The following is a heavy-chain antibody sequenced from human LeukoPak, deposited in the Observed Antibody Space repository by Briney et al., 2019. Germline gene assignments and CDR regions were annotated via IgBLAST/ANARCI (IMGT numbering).Heavy chain of an antibody. CDR2: IYYSGST. J-gene: IGHJ4*02. V-gene: IGHV4-59*01. D-gene: IGHD2-15*01. CDR3: AGEWRYCSGGSCYRAFDY. Sequence: SETLSLTCTVSGGSISSYYWSWIRQPPGKGLEWIGYIYYSGSTNYNPSLKSRVTISVDTSKNQFSLKLSSVTAADTAVYYCAGEWRYCSGGSCYRAFDYWGQGTLVTVSS. CDR1: GGSISSYY.